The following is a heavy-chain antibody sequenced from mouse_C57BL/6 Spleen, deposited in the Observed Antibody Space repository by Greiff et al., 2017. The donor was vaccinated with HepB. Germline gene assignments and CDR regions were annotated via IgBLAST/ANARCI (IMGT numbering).Heavy chain of an antibody. D-gene: IGHD1-1*01. CDR1: GYSFTGYF. Sequence: VHVKQSGPELVKPGDSVKISCKASGYSFTGYFMNWVMQSHGKSLEWIGRINPYNGDTFYNQKFKGKATLTVDKSSSTAHMELRSLTSEDSAVYYCAREGNYYGSSYYFDYWGQGTTLTVSS. CDR3: AREGNYYGSSYYFDY. J-gene: IGHJ2*01. V-gene: IGHV1-20*01. CDR2: INPYNGDT.